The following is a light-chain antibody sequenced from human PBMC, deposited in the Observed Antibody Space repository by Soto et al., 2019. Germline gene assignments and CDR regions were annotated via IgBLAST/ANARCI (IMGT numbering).Light chain of an antibody. V-gene: IGKV3-20*01. CDR1: QSVSSSY. Sequence: EIVLTQSPGTLSLSPGDRATLSCRASQSVSSSYLAWYQQKPGQATRLLIYGASSRATGIPDRFSGSGSGTDFTLTISRLVPEDFAVYYCQQYCSSSLFTFGPGTKVDIK. J-gene: IGKJ3*01. CDR3: QQYCSSSLFT. CDR2: GAS.